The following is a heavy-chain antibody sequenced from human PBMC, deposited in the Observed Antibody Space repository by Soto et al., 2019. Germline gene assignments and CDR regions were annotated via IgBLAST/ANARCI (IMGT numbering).Heavy chain of an antibody. J-gene: IGHJ4*02. CDR3: GRDYPGGSYYDY. D-gene: IGHD1-26*01. CDR1: GFTFSSYW. CDR2: INQGGSEK. Sequence: GGSLRLSCAASGFTFSSYWMSWVRQAPGKGLEWVARINQGGSEKYYVDSVKGRFTISRDNAKNSLYLQMNSLRAEDTAVYYCGRDYPGGSYYDYWGQGTLVTVSS. V-gene: IGHV3-7*03.